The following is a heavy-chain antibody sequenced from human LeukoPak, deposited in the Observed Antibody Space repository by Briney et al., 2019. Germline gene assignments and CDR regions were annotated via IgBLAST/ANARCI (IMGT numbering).Heavy chain of an antibody. V-gene: IGHV4-39*07. Sequence: SGTLSLTCTVSGGSLRSTNYYWGWIRQPPGKGLEWIGSIYYSGNTYHSPSLMSRVTISVDTSKNQFSLKLSSVTAADTAVYYCARAPHFFDTSGSRYYFDYWGQGTLVTVSS. CDR1: GGSLRSTNYY. CDR2: IYYSGNT. J-gene: IGHJ4*02. D-gene: IGHD3-22*01. CDR3: ARAPHFFDTSGSRYYFDY.